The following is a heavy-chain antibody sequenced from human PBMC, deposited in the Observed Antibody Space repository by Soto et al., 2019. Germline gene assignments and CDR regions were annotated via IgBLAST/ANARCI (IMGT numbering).Heavy chain of an antibody. V-gene: IGHV1-69*06. D-gene: IGHD3-22*01. CDR3: ASVYYDSSGYYSDFDY. Sequence: SVKVSCKASGGTFSSYAISWVRQAPGQGLEWMGGIIPIFGTANYAQKFQGRVTITADKSTSTAYMELSSLRSEDTAVYYCASVYYDSSGYYSDFDYWGQGTLVTVSS. CDR2: IIPIFGTA. CDR1: GGTFSSYA. J-gene: IGHJ4*02.